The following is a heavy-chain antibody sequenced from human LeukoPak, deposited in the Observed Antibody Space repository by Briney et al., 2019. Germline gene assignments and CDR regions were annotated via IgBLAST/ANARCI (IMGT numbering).Heavy chain of an antibody. CDR1: GFTFSSYS. CDR3: ARDLGGKRRAYDY. CDR2: ISSSSSYI. Sequence: NSGGSLRLSCAASGFTFSSYSMNWVRQAPGKGLEWVSSISSSSSYIYYAYSVKGRFTISRDNAKNSLYLQMNSLRAEDTAVYYCARDLGGKRRAYDYWGQGTLVTVSS. D-gene: IGHD4-23*01. J-gene: IGHJ4*02. V-gene: IGHV3-21*01.